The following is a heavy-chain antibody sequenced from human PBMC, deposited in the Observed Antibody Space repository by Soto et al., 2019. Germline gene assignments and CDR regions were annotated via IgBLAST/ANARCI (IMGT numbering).Heavy chain of an antibody. D-gene: IGHD2-15*01. CDR3: AKDLGDCSGGSCYSHGMDV. CDR2: ISYDGSNK. CDR1: GFTFSSYG. J-gene: IGHJ6*02. V-gene: IGHV3-30*18. Sequence: QVQLVESGGGVVQPGRSLRLSCAASGFTFSSYGMHWVRQAPGKGLEWVAVISYDGSNKYYADSVKGRFTISRDNSKNTLYLQMNSLRAQDTAVYYCAKDLGDCSGGSCYSHGMDVWGQGTTVTVSS.